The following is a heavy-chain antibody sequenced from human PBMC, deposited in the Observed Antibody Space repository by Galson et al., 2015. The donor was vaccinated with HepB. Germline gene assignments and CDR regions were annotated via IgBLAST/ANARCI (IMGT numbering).Heavy chain of an antibody. V-gene: IGHV5-51*01. CDR1: GYTFTNYW. CDR3: VRRPVDKTMVFDY. J-gene: IGHJ4*02. Sequence: QSGAEVKKPGESLKISCKGSGYTFTNYWIGWVRQMPGKGLEWMGITYPGGSDTRYSPSFRGQVTISADKSISTAYLQWISLKASDTAMYYCVRRPVDKTMVFDYWGRGTLVTVSS. D-gene: IGHD5-18*01. CDR2: TYPGGSDT.